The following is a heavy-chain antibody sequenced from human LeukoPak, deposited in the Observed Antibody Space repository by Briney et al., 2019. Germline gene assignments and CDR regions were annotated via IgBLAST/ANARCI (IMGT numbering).Heavy chain of an antibody. J-gene: IGHJ4*02. Sequence: GGSLRLSCVASGFTVSTNYMSWVRQPPGKGLEWASVIHTGGSIFHADSVKGRFTISRDNSKNTVYLQMNSLRAEDTALYYCARVLAPFGSGTHPSFAYWGQGTLVTVSS. CDR2: IHTGGSI. V-gene: IGHV3-66*01. D-gene: IGHD3-10*01. CDR3: ARVLAPFGSGTHPSFAY. CDR1: GFTVSTNY.